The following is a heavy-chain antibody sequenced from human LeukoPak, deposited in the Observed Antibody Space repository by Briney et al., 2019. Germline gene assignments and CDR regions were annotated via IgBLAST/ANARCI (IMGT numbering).Heavy chain of an antibody. J-gene: IGHJ5*02. V-gene: IGHV1-18*01. D-gene: IGHD3-3*01. Sequence: ASVKASCKASGYTFTSYGISWVRQAPGQGLEWMGWISAYNGNTNYAQKLQGRVTMTTDTSTSTAYMELRGLRSDDTAVYYCASGTAGGYYDFWSGYYTEAWFDPWGQGTLFTVSS. CDR3: ASGTAGGYYDFWSGYYTEAWFDP. CDR2: ISAYNGNT. CDR1: GYTFTSYG.